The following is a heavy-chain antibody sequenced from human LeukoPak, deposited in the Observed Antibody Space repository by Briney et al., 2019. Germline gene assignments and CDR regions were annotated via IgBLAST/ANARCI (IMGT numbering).Heavy chain of an antibody. CDR3: ASLPATLLHLNWFDP. CDR2: IYTSGST. Sequence: SETLSLTCTASGGSISSYYWSWIRQPAGKGLEWIGRIYTSGSTNYNPSLKSRVTMSVDTSKNQFSLKLSSVTAADTAVYYCASLPATLLHLNWFDPWGQGTLVTVSS. J-gene: IGHJ5*02. D-gene: IGHD1-1*01. CDR1: GGSISSYY. V-gene: IGHV4-4*07.